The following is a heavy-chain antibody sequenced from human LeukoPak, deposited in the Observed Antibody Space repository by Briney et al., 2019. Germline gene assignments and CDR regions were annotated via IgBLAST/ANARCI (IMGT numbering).Heavy chain of an antibody. V-gene: IGHV5-51*01. CDR2: IFPDDSEA. D-gene: IGHD3-22*01. CDR1: GYNFVNHW. J-gene: IGHJ4*02. CDR3: ARTYYYDSSGYYPDY. Sequence: GESLQISCKGSGYNFVNHWIGWVRQMPGKGLEWMAIIFPDDSEARYSPSFQGHVTISADKSISTAYLQWSSLKASDTAMYYCARTYYYDSSGYYPDYWGQGTLVTVSS.